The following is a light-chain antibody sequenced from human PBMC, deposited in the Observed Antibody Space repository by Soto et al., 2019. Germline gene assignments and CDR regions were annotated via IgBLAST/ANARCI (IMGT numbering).Light chain of an antibody. CDR3: VSWDTSLSGKV. Sequence: QSVLTQPPSVSAAPGQRVTISFSGSSSNVASKYVSWYQQSPATAPKLLIYENDKRPSGVPDRISGSKSGTSATLAITGLQTGNEANYDCVSWDTSLSGKVFGAGTKLTVL. V-gene: IGLV1-51*01. CDR2: END. J-gene: IGLJ2*01. CDR1: SSNVASKY.